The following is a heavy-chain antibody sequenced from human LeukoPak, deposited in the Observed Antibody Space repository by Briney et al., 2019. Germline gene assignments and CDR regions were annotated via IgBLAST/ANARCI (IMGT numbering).Heavy chain of an antibody. Sequence: GESLRLSCAASGFAFSNYDMHWVRQATGKGLEWVSSIGTVGDTYYSDSVKGRFTISRENAKNSWYLQMSSLRAGDTAVYYCLRDCNNIRCSGARMDVWGQGTTVIVSS. V-gene: IGHV3-13*01. CDR3: LRDCNNIRCSGARMDV. D-gene: IGHD2/OR15-2a*01. CDR2: IGTVGDT. CDR1: GFAFSNYD. J-gene: IGHJ6*02.